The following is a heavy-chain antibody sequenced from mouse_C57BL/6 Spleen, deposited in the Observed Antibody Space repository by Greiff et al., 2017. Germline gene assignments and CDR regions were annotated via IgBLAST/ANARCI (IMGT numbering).Heavy chain of an antibody. CDR3: AREEELVFGY. D-gene: IGHD4-1*01. Sequence: QVQLKQSGPELVKPGASVKISCKASGYAFSSSWMNWVKQRPGKGLEWIGRIYPGDGDTNYNGKFKGKATLTADKSSSTAYMQLSSLTSEDSAVYFCAREEELVFGYWGQGTTLTVSS. J-gene: IGHJ2*01. CDR1: GYAFSSSW. CDR2: IYPGDGDT. V-gene: IGHV1-82*01.